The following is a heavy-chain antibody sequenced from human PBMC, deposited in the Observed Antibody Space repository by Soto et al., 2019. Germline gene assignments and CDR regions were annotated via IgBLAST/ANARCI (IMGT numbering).Heavy chain of an antibody. CDR2: INPNSGGT. CDR1: GYTFTGYY. D-gene: IGHD1-1*01. J-gene: IGHJ5*02. Sequence: QVQLVQSGAEVKKPGASVKVSCKASGYTFTGYYMHWVRQAPVQGLEWMGWINPNSGGTNYAQKFQGWVTMTRDTSISTAYMELSRLRSDDTAVYYCARDNPADYTTGTTDGFDPWGQGTLVTVSS. V-gene: IGHV1-2*04. CDR3: ARDNPADYTTGTTDGFDP.